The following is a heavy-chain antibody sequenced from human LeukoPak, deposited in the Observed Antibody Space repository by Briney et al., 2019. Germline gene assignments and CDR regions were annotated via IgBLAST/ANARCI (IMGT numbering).Heavy chain of an antibody. CDR3: ARDRCSGGSCYSTSKYNWFDP. Sequence: SVKVSCKASGGTFSSYAISWVRQAPGQGLEWMGRIIPIFGTANYAQKFQGRVTITTDESTSTAYMEPSSLRSEDTAVYYCARDRCSGGSCYSTSKYNWFDPWGQGTLVTVSS. CDR1: GGTFSSYA. D-gene: IGHD2-15*01. J-gene: IGHJ5*02. V-gene: IGHV1-69*05. CDR2: IIPIFGTA.